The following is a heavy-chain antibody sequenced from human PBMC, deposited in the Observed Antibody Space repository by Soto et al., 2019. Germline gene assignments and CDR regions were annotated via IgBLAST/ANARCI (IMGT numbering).Heavy chain of an antibody. CDR1: GFTFSSYS. CDR2: ISSSSSSI. J-gene: IGHJ3*02. Sequence: EVQLVESGGGLVKPGGSLRLSCAASGFTFSSYSMNWVRQAPGKGLEWVSSISSSSSSIYYADSVKGRVTISRDNAKNSLYLQMNSLRAEDTSVYDCASAFTVVVVAATPHAFDIWGQGTMVTVSS. D-gene: IGHD2-15*01. V-gene: IGHV3-21*02. CDR3: ASAFTVVVVAATPHAFDI.